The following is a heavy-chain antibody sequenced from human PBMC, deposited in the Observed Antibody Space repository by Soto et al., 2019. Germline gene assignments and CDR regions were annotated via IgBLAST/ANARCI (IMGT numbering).Heavy chain of an antibody. CDR3: ASSNNYVWFDP. CDR1: GGSFSNSY. CDR2: IYHSGST. Sequence: SETLSLTCAVYGGSFSNSYWSWIRQPPGKGLEWIGEIYHSGSTKYSPSLKSRVSISVDKSKNQVSLRVTSVTAADTAVYYCASSNNYVWFDPWGQGTLVTVSS. D-gene: IGHD3-10*02. V-gene: IGHV4-34*01. J-gene: IGHJ5*02.